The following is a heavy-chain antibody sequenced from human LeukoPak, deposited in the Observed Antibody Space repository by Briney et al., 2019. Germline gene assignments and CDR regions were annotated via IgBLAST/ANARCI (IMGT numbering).Heavy chain of an antibody. Sequence: PSETLSLTCTVSGGSISSYYWSWIRQPPGKGLEWIGYIYYSGSTNYNPSLKSRVTISVDTSKNQFSLKLSSVTAADTAVYYCARKNGDTAPGWVDPWGQGTLVTVSS. CDR1: GGSISSYY. CDR3: ARKNGDTAPGWVDP. CDR2: IYYSGST. J-gene: IGHJ5*02. V-gene: IGHV4-59*12. D-gene: IGHD5-18*01.